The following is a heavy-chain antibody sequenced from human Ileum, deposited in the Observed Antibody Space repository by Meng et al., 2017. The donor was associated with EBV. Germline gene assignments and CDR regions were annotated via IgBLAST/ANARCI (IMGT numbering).Heavy chain of an antibody. J-gene: IGHJ2*01. CDR3: ARGYYDSSGYGYWYFDL. V-gene: IGHV4-30-4*01. CDR2: IYYSGST. Sequence: QGQLQESGPRRVKPSKTLSLTCIAVGGSISSGDYYWSWIRQPPGKGLEWIGYIYYSGSTYYNPSLKSRVTISVDTSKNQFSLKLSSVTAADTAVYYCARGYYDSSGYGYWYFDLWGRGTLVTVSS. CDR1: GGSISSGDYY. D-gene: IGHD3-22*01.